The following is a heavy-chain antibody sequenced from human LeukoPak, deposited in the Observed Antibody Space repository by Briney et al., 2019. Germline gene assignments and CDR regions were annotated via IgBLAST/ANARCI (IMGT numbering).Heavy chain of an antibody. CDR1: GFTFSSYW. Sequence: GGSLRLSCAASGFTFSSYWMSWVRQAPGKGLEWVANIKQDGSEKYYVDSVKGRFTISRDNAKNSLYLQMNSLRAEDTAVYYCARDSVRDEYSSGWYVYWGQGTLVTVSS. CDR3: ARDSVRDEYSSGWYVY. D-gene: IGHD6-19*01. CDR2: IKQDGSEK. V-gene: IGHV3-7*01. J-gene: IGHJ4*02.